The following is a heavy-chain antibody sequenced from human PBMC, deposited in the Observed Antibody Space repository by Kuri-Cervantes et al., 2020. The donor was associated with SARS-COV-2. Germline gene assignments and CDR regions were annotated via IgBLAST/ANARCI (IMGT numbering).Heavy chain of an antibody. Sequence: SLKISCAASGFTFDDYAMHWVRQAPGKGLEWVSGISWNSGSIGYVDSVKGRFTISRDNAKNSLYLQMNSLRAEDMALYYCAKDMGEWDAFDIWGQGTMVTVSS. J-gene: IGHJ3*02. V-gene: IGHV3-9*03. D-gene: IGHD1-26*01. CDR2: ISWNSGSI. CDR3: AKDMGEWDAFDI. CDR1: GFTFDDYA.